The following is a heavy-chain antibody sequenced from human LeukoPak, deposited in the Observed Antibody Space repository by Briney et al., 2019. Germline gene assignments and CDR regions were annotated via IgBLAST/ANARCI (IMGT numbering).Heavy chain of an antibody. CDR2: ISWNSGSI. D-gene: IGHD3-22*01. V-gene: IGHV3-9*01. Sequence: PGRSLRLSCAASGFTFDDYAMHWVRQAPGRGLEWVSGISWNSGSIGYANSVKGRFTISRDNAKNSLYLQMNSLRAEDTALYYCAKDSDDSGYYYYGMDVWGRGTTVTVSS. J-gene: IGHJ6*02. CDR3: AKDSDDSGYYYYGMDV. CDR1: GFTFDDYA.